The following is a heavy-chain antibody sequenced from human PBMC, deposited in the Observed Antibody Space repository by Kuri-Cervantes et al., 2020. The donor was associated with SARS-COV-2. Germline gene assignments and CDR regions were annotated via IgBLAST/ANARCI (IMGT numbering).Heavy chain of an antibody. J-gene: IGHJ6*02. CDR2: INHSGST. V-gene: IGHV4-34*01. CDR1: GGAFSGYY. D-gene: IGHD3-10*01. CDR3: AGFSSGYYGSGSYCATYYYGMDV. Sequence: SETLSLTCAVYGGAFSGYYWSWIRQPPGKGLEWIGEINHSGSTNYNPSLKSRVTISVDTSKNQFSLKLSSVTAADTAVYYCAGFSSGYYGSGSYCATYYYGMDVWGQGTMVTVSS.